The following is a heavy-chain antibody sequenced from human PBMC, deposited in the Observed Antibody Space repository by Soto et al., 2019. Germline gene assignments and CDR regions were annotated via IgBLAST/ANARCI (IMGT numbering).Heavy chain of an antibody. CDR3: ARWKAYDFWSGYYAGDYGMDV. CDR2: INTSGGST. CDR1: GYTFTSYY. J-gene: IGHJ6*02. Sequence: GASVKVSCKASGYTFTSYYMHWVRQAPGQGLEWMGIINTSGGSTSYAQKFQGRVTMTRDTSTSTVYMELSSLRSEDTAVYYCARWKAYDFWSGYYAGDYGMDVWGQGTTVTVSS. V-gene: IGHV1-46*01. D-gene: IGHD3-3*01.